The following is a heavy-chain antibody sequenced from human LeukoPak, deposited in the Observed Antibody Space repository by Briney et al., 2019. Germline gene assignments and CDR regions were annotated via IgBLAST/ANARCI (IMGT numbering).Heavy chain of an antibody. CDR1: GGSFSGYY. J-gene: IGHJ4*02. V-gene: IGHV4-34*01. Sequence: SETPSLTCAVYGGSFSGYYWNWIRQPPGKGLEWIGEINHSGGTNYNPSLKSRVTISIDTSKNQFSLKLSSVTAADTAVYYCARGGQGLGTWGQGTLVTVSS. CDR2: INHSGGT. CDR3: ARGGQGLGT. D-gene: IGHD1-7*01.